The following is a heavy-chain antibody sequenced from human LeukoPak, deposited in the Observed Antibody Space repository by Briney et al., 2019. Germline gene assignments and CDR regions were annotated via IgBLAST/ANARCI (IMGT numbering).Heavy chain of an antibody. CDR2: IRSKANSFVK. Sequence: GGSLRLSCAASGLAFSGSAIHWVRQASGKGLEWVGRIRSKANSFVKTYAASLEGRFTISRDDSGNTAYLQMNSLKTEDTAVYYCTRHSDKYCSGSNCYAYNFYGLDVWGQGTTVTVSS. J-gene: IGHJ6*02. CDR1: GLAFSGSA. CDR3: TRHSDKYCSGSNCYAYNFYGLDV. V-gene: IGHV3-73*01. D-gene: IGHD2-15*01.